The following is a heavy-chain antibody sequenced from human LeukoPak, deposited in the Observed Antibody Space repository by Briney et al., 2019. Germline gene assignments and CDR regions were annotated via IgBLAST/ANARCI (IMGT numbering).Heavy chain of an antibody. Sequence: ASVNVSCKASGYTFTDYYMHWVRQAPGQGLEWMGWINPNSGGTNYAQKFQGRITMTRDTSISTAYMELSRLRSDDTAVYYCARDRRSLEWLSPKYNWFDPWGQGTLVTVSS. CDR3: ARDRRSLEWLSPKYNWFDP. CDR2: INPNSGGT. D-gene: IGHD5-12*01. CDR1: GYTFTDYY. J-gene: IGHJ5*02. V-gene: IGHV1-2*02.